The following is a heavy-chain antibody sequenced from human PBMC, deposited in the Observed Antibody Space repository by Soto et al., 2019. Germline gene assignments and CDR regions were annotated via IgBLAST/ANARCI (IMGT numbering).Heavy chain of an antibody. CDR1: GGSLSGYY. J-gene: IGHJ4*02. CDR3: ARGQEGGVAPH. Sequence: QVQLQQWGAGLLKPSETLSLNCAVTGGSLSGYYWSWIRQPPGKGLEWIGEVKDGGHTNYSPSLRGPVTISSDTSNNQFSPGLNSLTAADTGVYYCARGQEGGVAPHSVQGSLVAVSS. V-gene: IGHV4-34*01. D-gene: IGHD5-12*01. CDR2: VKDGGHT.